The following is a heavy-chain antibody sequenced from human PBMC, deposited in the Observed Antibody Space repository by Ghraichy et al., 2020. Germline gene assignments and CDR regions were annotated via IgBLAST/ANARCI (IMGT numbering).Heavy chain of an antibody. V-gene: IGHV4-4*02. D-gene: IGHD6-19*01. CDR3: ARSKTIAGAGPGYYYYGMDV. Sequence: SETLSLTCAVSGGSISSSNWWSWVRQPPGKGLEWIGEIYHSGSANYNPSLKSRVTISVDKSKNQFSLKLSSVTAADTAVYYCARSKTIAGAGPGYYYYGMDVWGQGTTVTVSS. CDR2: IYHSGSA. CDR1: GGSISSSNW. J-gene: IGHJ6*02.